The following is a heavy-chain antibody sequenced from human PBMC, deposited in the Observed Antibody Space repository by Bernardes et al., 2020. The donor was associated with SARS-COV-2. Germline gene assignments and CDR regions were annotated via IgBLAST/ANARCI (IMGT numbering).Heavy chain of an antibody. V-gene: IGHV1-2*02. D-gene: IGHD5-18*01. Sequence: ASVKVSCKASGYTFTGYYMHWVRQAPGQGLEWMGWINPNSGGTNYAQKFQGRVTMTRDTSISTAYMELSRLRSDDTAVYYCARDGGYGRYYYYYYYMDVWGKGTTVTVSS. CDR3: ARDGGYGRYYYYYYYMDV. CDR2: INPNSGGT. CDR1: GYTFTGYY. J-gene: IGHJ6*03.